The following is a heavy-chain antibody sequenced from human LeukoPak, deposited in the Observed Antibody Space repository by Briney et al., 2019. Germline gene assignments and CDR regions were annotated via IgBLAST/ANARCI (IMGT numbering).Heavy chain of an antibody. CDR3: ARETDYYDSSGYSP. V-gene: IGHV4-61*01. Sequence: SETLSLTCTVSGGSISSSSYYWSWIGQPPGKGLEWIGYIYYSGSTNYNPSLKSRVTISVDTSKNQFSLKLSSVTAADTAVYYCARETDYYDSSGYSPWGQGTLVTVSS. CDR2: IYYSGST. CDR1: GGSISSSSYY. J-gene: IGHJ5*02. D-gene: IGHD3-22*01.